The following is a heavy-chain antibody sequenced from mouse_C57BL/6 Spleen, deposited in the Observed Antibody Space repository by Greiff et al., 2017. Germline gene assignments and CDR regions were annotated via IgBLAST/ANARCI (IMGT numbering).Heavy chain of an antibody. V-gene: IGHV1-26*01. CDR1: GYTFTDYY. D-gene: IGHD3-2*02. CDR2: INPNNGGT. J-gene: IGHJ2*01. Sequence: EVQLQQSGPELVKPGASVTISCKASGYTFTDYYMNWVQQSHGKSLEWIGDINPNNGGTSYNQKFKGKATLTVDKSSSTAYMELRSLTSEDAAVYYCAPDSSGPFDYWGQGTTLTVSS. CDR3: APDSSGPFDY.